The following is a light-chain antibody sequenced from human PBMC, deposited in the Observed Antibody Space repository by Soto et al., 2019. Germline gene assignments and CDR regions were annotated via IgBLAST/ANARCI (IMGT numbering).Light chain of an antibody. CDR2: RAS. CDR1: QNIYSN. CDR3: QQYYSFPLT. J-gene: IGKJ4*01. Sequence: IVMTQSPATLSVSPGERATLSCRASQNIYSNIAWYQQRPGQAPRLLIYRASTRATGVPARFSGSGSGTEFTLTISSLQSEDFATYYCQQYYSFPLTFGGGTKVEIK. V-gene: IGKV3-15*01.